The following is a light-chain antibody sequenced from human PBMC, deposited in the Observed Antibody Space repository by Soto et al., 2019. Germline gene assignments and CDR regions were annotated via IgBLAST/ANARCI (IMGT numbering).Light chain of an antibody. CDR1: QSVSSSQ. V-gene: IGKV3-20*01. Sequence: EIVLKQSPVTLSLSPGESATLSCRASQSVSSSQVAWYQQKPGQAPRLLIYGASSRATGIHDRLSGVGSETDFTLAINRLEPEDLAVSYCQQYATSPHTFSQGTKLEIK. J-gene: IGKJ2*01. CDR3: QQYATSPHT. CDR2: GAS.